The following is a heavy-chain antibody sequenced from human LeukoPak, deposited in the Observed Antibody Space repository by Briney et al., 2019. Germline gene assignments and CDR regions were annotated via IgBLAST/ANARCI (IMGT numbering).Heavy chain of an antibody. Sequence: PGGSLRLSCAASGFTISSYAMSWVRQAPGAGLEWVSIIRGSGGSTYYADSVKGRFTISRDNSKNTLYFHMNSLRAEDTAVYYCAKQCGPYYDSSAYYSDYWGQGTLVTVSS. J-gene: IGHJ4*02. CDR2: IRGSGGST. CDR1: GFTISSYA. CDR3: AKQCGPYYDSSAYYSDY. V-gene: IGHV3-23*01. D-gene: IGHD3-22*01.